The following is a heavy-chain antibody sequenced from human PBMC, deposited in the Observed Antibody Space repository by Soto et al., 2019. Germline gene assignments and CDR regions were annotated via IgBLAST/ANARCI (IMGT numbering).Heavy chain of an antibody. Sequence: LRLSCAASGFTFSSYGMHWVRQAPGKGLEWVAVIWYDGSNKYYADSVKGRFTISRDNSKNTLYLQMNSLRAEDTAVYYCARAPPYGDYVVGFDYWGQGTLVTVSS. V-gene: IGHV3-33*01. CDR2: IWYDGSNK. D-gene: IGHD4-17*01. CDR3: ARAPPYGDYVVGFDY. CDR1: GFTFSSYG. J-gene: IGHJ4*02.